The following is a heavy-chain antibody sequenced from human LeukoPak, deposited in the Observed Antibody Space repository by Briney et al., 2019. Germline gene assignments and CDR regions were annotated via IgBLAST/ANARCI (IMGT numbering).Heavy chain of an antibody. Sequence: GGSPRLSCAASAFSLNAYNMNWVRQAPGKGLEWVSSISYTGTYIYYADSVKGRFTISRDNAQNSLYLQMNSLRAEDTAIYYCVRDRGTYRPIDYWGQGTLVTVSS. CDR2: ISYTGTYI. V-gene: IGHV3-21*04. CDR1: AFSLNAYN. D-gene: IGHD1-26*01. J-gene: IGHJ4*02. CDR3: VRDRGTYRPIDY.